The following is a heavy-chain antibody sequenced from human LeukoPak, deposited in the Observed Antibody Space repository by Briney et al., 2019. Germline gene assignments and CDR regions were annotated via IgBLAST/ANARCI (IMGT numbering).Heavy chain of an antibody. D-gene: IGHD6-19*01. CDR1: GGTLSSYA. J-gene: IGHJ4*02. Sequence: SVKVSCKASGGTLSSYAISWVRQAPGQGLEWMGRIIPIFGTANYAQKFQGRVTITTDESTSTAYMELSSLRSEDTAVYYCARDSSGWWDYWGQGTLVTVSS. V-gene: IGHV1-69*05. CDR2: IIPIFGTA. CDR3: ARDSSGWWDY.